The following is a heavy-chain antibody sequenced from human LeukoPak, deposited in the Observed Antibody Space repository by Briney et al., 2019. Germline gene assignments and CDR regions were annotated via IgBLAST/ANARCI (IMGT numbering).Heavy chain of an antibody. CDR1: GFTFSSYS. D-gene: IGHD3-10*01. CDR2: ISSSSSTI. Sequence: GGSLRLSCAASGFTFSSYSMNWVRQAPGKGLEWVSYISSSSSTIYYADSVKGRFTISGDNAKNSLYLQMNSLRAEDTAVYYCARALGYRGVSSAFDIWGQGTMVTVSS. CDR3: ARALGYRGVSSAFDI. V-gene: IGHV3-48*01. J-gene: IGHJ3*02.